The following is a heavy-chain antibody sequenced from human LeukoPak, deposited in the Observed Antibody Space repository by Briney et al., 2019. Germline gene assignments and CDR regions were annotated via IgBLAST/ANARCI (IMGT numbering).Heavy chain of an antibody. CDR2: ISNSGDTI. D-gene: IGHD1-14*01. CDR3: VITAGRAGATDH. CDR1: RLTFGDFSDYY. J-gene: IGHJ5*02. V-gene: IGHV3-11*01. Sequence: GGSLRLSCAASRLTFGDFSDYYMSWIRQTPGKGLEWLSYISNSGDTIYYADSVKGRFTISRDNAKKSLFLQMDGLRVEDTAVYYCVITAGRAGATDHWGQGALVTVSP.